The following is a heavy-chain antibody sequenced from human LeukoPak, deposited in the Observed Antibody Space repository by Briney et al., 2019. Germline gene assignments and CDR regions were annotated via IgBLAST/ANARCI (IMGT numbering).Heavy chain of an antibody. CDR1: GYTFTIYA. Sequence: ASVKLSCKASGYTFTIYAMNWVRQAPGQGLEWMGWINTNTWNPTYAQGFTGRFVFSLDTSVSTAYLQISSLKSEDTAVYYCASTIGVAMGNWFDPWGQGTLVTVSS. CDR2: INTNTWNP. D-gene: IGHD3-3*01. V-gene: IGHV7-4-1*02. J-gene: IGHJ5*02. CDR3: ASTIGVAMGNWFDP.